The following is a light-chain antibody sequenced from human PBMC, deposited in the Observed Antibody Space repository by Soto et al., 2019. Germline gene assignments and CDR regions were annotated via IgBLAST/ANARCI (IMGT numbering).Light chain of an antibody. V-gene: IGKV3-20*01. CDR3: QHFNNWPLT. CDR1: QSVSSSY. Sequence: EMVLTESRGTLSLSRRERATLSCTASQSVSSSYLAWYQQKHGQAPRLLIYCASSRATGIPDRFSGSWSGTEFTLTINSLQSEDFAVYYCQHFNNWPLTFGGGTQVDI. J-gene: IGKJ4*01. CDR2: CAS.